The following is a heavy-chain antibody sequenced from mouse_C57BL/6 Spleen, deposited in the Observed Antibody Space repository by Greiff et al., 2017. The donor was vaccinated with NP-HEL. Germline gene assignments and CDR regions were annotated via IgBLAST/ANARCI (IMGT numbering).Heavy chain of an antibody. CDR3: TRDDSSGYAMDY. CDR1: GFTFSSYA. J-gene: IGHJ4*01. CDR2: ISSGGDYI. D-gene: IGHD3-2*02. Sequence: EVQVVESGEGLVKPGGSLKLSCAASGFTFSSYAMSWVRQTPEKRLEWVAYISSGGDYIYYADTVKGRFTISRDNARNTLYLQMSSLKSEDTAMYYCTRDDSSGYAMDYWGQGTSVTVSS. V-gene: IGHV5-9-1*02.